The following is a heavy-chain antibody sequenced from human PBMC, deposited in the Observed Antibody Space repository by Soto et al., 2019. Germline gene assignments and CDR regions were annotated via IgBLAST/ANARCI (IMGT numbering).Heavy chain of an antibody. CDR1: GYSFTNYW. J-gene: IGHJ4*02. Sequence: GESLKISCKGSGYSFTNYWVAWVRQMPGKGLEWMGVFYPGDSDTRYSPSFQGQVTISADKSISTAYLQWSSLKASDTAMYYCARHRGSGWLLGGDYWGQGTLVTVSS. CDR2: FYPGDSDT. CDR3: ARHRGSGWLLGGDY. V-gene: IGHV5-51*01. D-gene: IGHD6-19*01.